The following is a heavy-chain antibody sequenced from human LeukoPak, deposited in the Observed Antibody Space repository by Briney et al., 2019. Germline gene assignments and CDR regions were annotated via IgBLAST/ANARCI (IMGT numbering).Heavy chain of an antibody. CDR1: GYSFPSYW. CDR3: ARRPYYYDSSGSGKYNWFDP. V-gene: IGHV5-51*01. CDR2: IYPGDSDT. Sequence: GESLKISCKGSGYSFPSYWIGWVRQMPGKGLEWMGIIYPGDSDTRYSPSFQGQVTISVDKSISTAYLQWSSLKASDTAMHYCARRPYYYDSSGSGKYNWFDPWGQGTLVTVSS. J-gene: IGHJ5*02. D-gene: IGHD3-22*01.